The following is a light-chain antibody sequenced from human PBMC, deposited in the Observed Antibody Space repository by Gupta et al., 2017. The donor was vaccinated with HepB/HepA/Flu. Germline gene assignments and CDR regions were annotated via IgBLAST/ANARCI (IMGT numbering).Light chain of an antibody. V-gene: IGKV1-39*01. CDR3: QQCRATPIT. CDR1: QSITNY. CDR2: STS. J-gene: IGKJ5*01. Sequence: IQMTQSPSSLSASVGDKVTITCRASQSITNYLNWYQHKPGKAPKLLIYSTSTLQNEVPPRFSGSGSGTEFTLSISSLQPEDFATYYCQQCRATPITFGQGTRLELK.